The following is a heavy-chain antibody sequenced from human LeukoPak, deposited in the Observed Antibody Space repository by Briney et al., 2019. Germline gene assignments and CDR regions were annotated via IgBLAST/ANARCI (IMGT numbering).Heavy chain of an antibody. V-gene: IGHV4-4*07. J-gene: IGHJ4*02. Sequence: PSETLSLTCTVSGGSISSYYWSWIRQPARKGLEWIGRIYTSGSTNYNPSLKSRVTMSVDTSKNQFSLKLSSVTAADTAAYYCARVFPEQLAFDYWGQGTLVTVSS. D-gene: IGHD6-6*01. CDR1: GGSISSYY. CDR2: IYTSGST. CDR3: ARVFPEQLAFDY.